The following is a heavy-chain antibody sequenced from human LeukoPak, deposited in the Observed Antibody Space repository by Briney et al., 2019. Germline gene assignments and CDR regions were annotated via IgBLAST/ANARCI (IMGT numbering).Heavy chain of an antibody. Sequence: GGSLRLSCAASGFTFSDYYMSWIRQAPGKGLEWVAYISSTSDYTKYADSVRGRFTISRDNAKNSMYLQLNSLRGEDAAVYYCAGNRRYLDSSGYPFFDYWGQGTLITVSS. D-gene: IGHD3-22*01. CDR3: AGNRRYLDSSGYPFFDY. J-gene: IGHJ4*02. CDR2: ISSTSDYT. CDR1: GFTFSDYY. V-gene: IGHV3-11*03.